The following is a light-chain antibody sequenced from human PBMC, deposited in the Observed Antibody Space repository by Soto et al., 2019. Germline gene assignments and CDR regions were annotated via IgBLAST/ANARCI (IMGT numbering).Light chain of an antibody. J-gene: IGKJ1*01. CDR2: DAS. CDR1: QSVSSY. Sequence: EIVLTQSPATLSLSPGERATLSCRASQSVSSYLAWYQQKPGQAPRLLIFDASNRATGTPARFSGSGSGTDFTLTISSLEPEDFAVYYCHQRQSWPRTFGQGTKVDI. V-gene: IGKV3-11*01. CDR3: HQRQSWPRT.